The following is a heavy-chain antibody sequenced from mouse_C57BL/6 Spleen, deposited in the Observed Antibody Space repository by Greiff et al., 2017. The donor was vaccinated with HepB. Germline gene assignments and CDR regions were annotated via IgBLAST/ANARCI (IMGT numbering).Heavy chain of an antibody. CDR3: ARHDGYFDY. Sequence: EVQRVESGGGLVQPGGSLKLSCAASGFTFSDYYMYWVRQTPEKRLEWVACISNGGGSTYYPDTVKGRFTISRDNAKNTLYLQMSRLKSEDTAMYYCARHDGYFDYWGQGTTLTVSS. V-gene: IGHV5-12*01. D-gene: IGHD2-3*01. CDR1: GFTFSDYY. J-gene: IGHJ2*01. CDR2: ISNGGGST.